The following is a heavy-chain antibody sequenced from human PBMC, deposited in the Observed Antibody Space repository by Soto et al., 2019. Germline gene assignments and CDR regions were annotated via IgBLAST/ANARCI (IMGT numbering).Heavy chain of an antibody. J-gene: IGHJ4*02. CDR3: VRDMQLWRLDS. V-gene: IGHV4-39*01. D-gene: IGHD2-15*01. CDR2: IYYSGST. Sequence: PSETLSLTCTVSGGSISSSSYYWGWIRQPPGKGLEWIGSIYYSGSTYYNPSLKSRVTISVDTSKNQFSLKLSSVTAEDTAVYYCVRDMQLWRLDSWGQGTLVTVSS. CDR1: GGSISSSSYY.